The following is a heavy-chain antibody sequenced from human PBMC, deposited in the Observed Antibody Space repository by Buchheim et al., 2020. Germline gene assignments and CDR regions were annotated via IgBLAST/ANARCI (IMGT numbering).Heavy chain of an antibody. CDR1: GGSISRGGYY. J-gene: IGHJ4*02. D-gene: IGHD3-22*01. Sequence: QVQLQESGPGLVKPSQTLSLTCTISGGSISRGGYYWSWIRQHPGKGLEWIGYIYYSGNTYYNPSLKSRVTISIDTSKIQFSLKLSSVTAADTAVYYCARSLYYDGSGSDYFAFWGQGTL. CDR2: IYYSGNT. V-gene: IGHV4-31*03. CDR3: ARSLYYDGSGSDYFAF.